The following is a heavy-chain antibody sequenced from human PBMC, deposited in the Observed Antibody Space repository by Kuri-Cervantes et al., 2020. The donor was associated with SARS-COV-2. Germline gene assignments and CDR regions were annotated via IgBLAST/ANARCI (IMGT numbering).Heavy chain of an antibody. Sequence: SETLSLTCAVYGGSFSGYYWSWIRQPPGKGLEWIGEINHSGSTNYNPSLKSRVTISVDTSKNQFSLKLSSVTAADTAVYYCARDIVVVPAASPLYYYYMDVWGKGTTVTVSS. J-gene: IGHJ6*03. CDR1: GGSFSGYY. CDR3: ARDIVVVPAASPLYYYYMDV. D-gene: IGHD2-2*01. CDR2: INHSGST. V-gene: IGHV4-34*01.